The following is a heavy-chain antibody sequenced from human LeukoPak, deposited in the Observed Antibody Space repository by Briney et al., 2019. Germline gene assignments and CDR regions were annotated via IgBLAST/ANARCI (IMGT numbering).Heavy chain of an antibody. Sequence: ASVKVSCTASGYTFTSYDINWVRQATGQGLEWMGWMNPNSGNTDYAQKFQGRVTMTRNTSISTAYMELSSLRSEDTAVYYCARNFLPTYYYGTGFDPWGQGTLVTVSS. J-gene: IGHJ5*02. D-gene: IGHD3-10*01. CDR2: MNPNSGNT. CDR1: GYTFTSYD. V-gene: IGHV1-8*01. CDR3: ARNFLPTYYYGTGFDP.